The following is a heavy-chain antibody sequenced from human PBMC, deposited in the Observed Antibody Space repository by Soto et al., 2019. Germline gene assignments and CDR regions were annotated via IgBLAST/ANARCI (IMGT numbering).Heavy chain of an antibody. Sequence: PSGTLSLTCAVYGGSFSGYYWSWIRQPPGKGLEWIGEINHSGSTNYNPSLKSRVTISVDTSKNQFSLKLSSVTAADTAVYYCARFSVGANGRLFDYWGQGTLVTVSS. CDR2: INHSGST. CDR1: GGSFSGYY. J-gene: IGHJ4*02. CDR3: ARFSVGANGRLFDY. V-gene: IGHV4-34*01. D-gene: IGHD1-26*01.